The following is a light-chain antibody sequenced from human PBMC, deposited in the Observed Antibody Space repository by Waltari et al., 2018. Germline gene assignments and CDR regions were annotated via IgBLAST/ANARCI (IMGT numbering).Light chain of an antibody. CDR1: QSVGIY. Sequence: EIVLTPSPGTLSLSPGERATLSCRASQSVGIYLAWYQHKPGQAPRLLIYHASTRATGIPDRFSARGSGTDFSLTISRLEPEDCAVYYCQKYESLPATFGQGTKVEIK. V-gene: IGKV3-20*01. CDR3: QKYESLPAT. CDR2: HAS. J-gene: IGKJ1*01.